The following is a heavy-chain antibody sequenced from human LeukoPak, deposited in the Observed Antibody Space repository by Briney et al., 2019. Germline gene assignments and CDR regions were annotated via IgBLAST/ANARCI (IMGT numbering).Heavy chain of an antibody. CDR1: GGSISSYY. CDR3: AKAVGYMDV. V-gene: IGHV4-59*01. D-gene: IGHD1-26*01. CDR2: IYYSGST. J-gene: IGHJ6*03. Sequence: SETLSLTCTVSGGSISSYYWSWIRQPPGKGLEWIGYIYYSGSTNYNPSLKSRVTMSVDTSKNQFSLKLRYVTAADTAVYYCAKAVGYMDVWGKGTTVTVSS.